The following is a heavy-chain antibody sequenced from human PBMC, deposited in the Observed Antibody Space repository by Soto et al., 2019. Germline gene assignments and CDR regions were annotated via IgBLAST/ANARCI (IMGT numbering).Heavy chain of an antibody. CDR3: ASPLAGSHLGYFQH. Sequence: LRLSCAASGFTFSSYAMSWVRQAPGKGLEWVSAISGSGGSTYYADSVKGRFTISRDNSKNTLYLQMNSLRAEDTAVYYCASPLAGSHLGYFQHWGQGTLVTVSS. D-gene: IGHD3-10*01. V-gene: IGHV3-23*01. CDR2: ISGSGGST. CDR1: GFTFSSYA. J-gene: IGHJ1*01.